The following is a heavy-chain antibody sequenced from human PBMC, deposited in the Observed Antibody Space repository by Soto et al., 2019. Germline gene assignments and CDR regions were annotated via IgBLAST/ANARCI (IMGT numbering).Heavy chain of an antibody. CDR1: GFTFSSYA. V-gene: IGHV3-23*01. J-gene: IGHJ5*02. CDR2: ISGDDSST. Sequence: PGGSLRLSCAASGFTFSSYAMSWVRQVPGKGLEWVSGISGDDSSTYIADSVKGRFTISRDNYKNTLYLQMNSLRAEDTAAYYCAKSLSVTTTWFDAWGQGSLVTVSS. D-gene: IGHD4-17*01. CDR3: AKSLSVTTTWFDA.